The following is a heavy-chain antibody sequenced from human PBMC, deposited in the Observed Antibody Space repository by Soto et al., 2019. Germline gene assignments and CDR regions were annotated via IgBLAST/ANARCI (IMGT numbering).Heavy chain of an antibody. Sequence: QVQLVQSGAEVQKPGSSVKVSCKASGGTFSSYAISWVRQAPGQGLEWMGGIIPIFGTANYAQKFRGRVKIAADEATSAAYMELSSLRSEDTPVYYWVRGVRRWNPEPNYYYYYGMDGWGQGTTVTLSS. CDR1: GGTFSSYA. J-gene: IGHJ6*02. CDR2: IIPIFGTA. V-gene: IGHV1-69*01. D-gene: IGHD1-1*01. CDR3: VRGVRRWNPEPNYYYYYGMDG.